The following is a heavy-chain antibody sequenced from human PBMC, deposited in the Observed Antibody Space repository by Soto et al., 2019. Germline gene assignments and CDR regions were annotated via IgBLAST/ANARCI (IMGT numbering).Heavy chain of an antibody. CDR3: ARGISGYPRAEHYDFWSGYSENRRNYYYYMDV. CDR1: GGSFSGYY. Sequence: SETLSLTCAVYGGSFSGYYWSWIRQPPGKGLEWIGEINHSGSTNYNPSLKSRVTISVDTSKNQFSLKLSSVTAADTAVYYCARGISGYPRAEHYDFWSGYSENRRNYYYYMDVWGKGTTVTVSS. CDR2: INHSGST. J-gene: IGHJ6*03. D-gene: IGHD3-3*01. V-gene: IGHV4-34*01.